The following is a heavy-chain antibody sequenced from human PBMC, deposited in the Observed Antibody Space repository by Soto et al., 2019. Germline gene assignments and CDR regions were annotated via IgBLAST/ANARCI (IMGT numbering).Heavy chain of an antibody. J-gene: IGHJ6*02. CDR2: IYHGGST. Sequence: SETLSLTCAVSGGSISSANWCTWVRQPPGKGLEWIGEIYHGGSTSYNPSLKSRVTLSLDKFKNHFSLNLTSVTAADTAVYYCARLSFSYGVDGRGQGPTVAFSS. V-gene: IGHV4-4*02. CDR1: GGSISSANW. CDR3: ARLSFSYGVDG.